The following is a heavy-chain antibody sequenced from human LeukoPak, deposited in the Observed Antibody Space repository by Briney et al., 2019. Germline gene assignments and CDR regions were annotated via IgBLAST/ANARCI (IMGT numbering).Heavy chain of an antibody. D-gene: IGHD3-22*01. CDR2: IYYSGST. CDR3: ARGDLDSSGRDY. J-gene: IGHJ4*02. Sequence: SETLSLTCTVSGGSISSYYWSWIRQPPGKGLEWIGYIYYSGSTNYNPSLKSRVTISVDTSKNQFSLKLSSVTAADAAVYYCARGDLDSSGRDYWGQGTLVTVSS. CDR1: GGSISSYY. V-gene: IGHV4-59*01.